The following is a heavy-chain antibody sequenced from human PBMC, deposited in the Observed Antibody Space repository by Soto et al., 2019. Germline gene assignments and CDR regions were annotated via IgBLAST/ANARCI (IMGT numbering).Heavy chain of an antibody. D-gene: IGHD6-13*01. CDR3: ARGGREYVSSWYLARFDP. Sequence: QVQLQESGPGLVKPSQTLSLTCTVSGGSISSGDYYWSWIRQPPGKGLEWIGYIYYSGSTYYNPYLKSRVTISVDTSKNQFSLKLSSVPAADTAVYYCARGGREYVSSWYLARFDPWGQGTLVTVSS. V-gene: IGHV4-30-4*01. J-gene: IGHJ5*02. CDR2: IYYSGST. CDR1: GGSISSGDYY.